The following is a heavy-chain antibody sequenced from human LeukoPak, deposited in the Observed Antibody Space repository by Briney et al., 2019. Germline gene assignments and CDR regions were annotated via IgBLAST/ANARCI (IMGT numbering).Heavy chain of an antibody. D-gene: IGHD2-15*01. CDR1: GGTFTDFA. CDR2: IIPLYGTT. CDR3: ATMVAAFYYYYYMDV. V-gene: IGHV1-69*06. J-gene: IGHJ6*03. Sequence: SVKVSCTASGGTFTDFAITWVRQAPGQGLEWLGRIIPLYGTTNYAQNFRGKVTMTADKSTSTAYMELSSLRSEDTAVYYCATMVAAFYYYYYMDVWGNGTTVTVSS.